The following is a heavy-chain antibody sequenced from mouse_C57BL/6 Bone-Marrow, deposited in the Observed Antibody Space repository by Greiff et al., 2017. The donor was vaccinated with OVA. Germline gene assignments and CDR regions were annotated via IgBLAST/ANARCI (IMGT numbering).Heavy chain of an antibody. Sequence: EVQLVESGGGLVKPGGSLKLSCAASGFTFSSYAMSWVRQTPEKRLEWVATISDGGSYTYYPDNVQGRFTISRDNAKNNLYLQMSHLKAEDTAMYYCARAPGTWFAYWGQGTRVTVSA. V-gene: IGHV5-4*01. J-gene: IGHJ3*01. CDR2: ISDGGSYT. CDR1: GFTFSSYA. CDR3: ARAPGTWFAY.